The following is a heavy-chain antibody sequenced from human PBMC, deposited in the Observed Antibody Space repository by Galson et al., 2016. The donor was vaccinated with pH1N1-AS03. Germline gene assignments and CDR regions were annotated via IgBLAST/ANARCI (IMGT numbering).Heavy chain of an antibody. CDR3: TNSLVY. J-gene: IGHJ4*02. CDR2: IWNDGGTT. Sequence: SLRLSCAASGFTISKYGMHWVRQAPGKGLEWMAIIWNDGGTTHYADSVKGRFTISRDNAKNTLYLQMDSLRAEDTAMYYCTNSLVYWGQGTLVTVSS. CDR1: GFTISKYG. V-gene: IGHV3-33*03.